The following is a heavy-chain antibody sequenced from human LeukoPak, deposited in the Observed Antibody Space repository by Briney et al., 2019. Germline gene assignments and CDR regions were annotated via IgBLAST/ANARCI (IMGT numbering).Heavy chain of an antibody. CDR2: ISGSGGSR. D-gene: IGHD3-10*01. V-gene: IGHV3-23*01. CDR3: AKLRQLWFGELDY. Sequence: GGSLRLSCAASGFTLSSYAMSWVRQAGGRGLEWVSAISGSGGSRYYADSVKGRFTIARENCKNRVYVQMNSLRAEDTAVYYCAKLRQLWFGELDYWGQGPLATVSA. CDR1: GFTLSSYA. J-gene: IGHJ4*02.